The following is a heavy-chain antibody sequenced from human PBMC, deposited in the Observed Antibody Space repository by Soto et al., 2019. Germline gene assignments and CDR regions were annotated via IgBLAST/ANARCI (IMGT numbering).Heavy chain of an antibody. D-gene: IGHD3-9*01. CDR3: ARGTYYDILTGNWFDP. J-gene: IGHJ5*02. CDR1: GGSISSYY. CDR2: IYYSGST. Sequence: PSETLSLTCTVSGGSISSYYWSWIRQPPGKGLEWIGYIYYSGSTNYNPSLKSRVTISVDTSKNQFSLKLSSVTAADTAVYYCARGTYYDILTGNWFDPWGQGTLVTVSS. V-gene: IGHV4-59*01.